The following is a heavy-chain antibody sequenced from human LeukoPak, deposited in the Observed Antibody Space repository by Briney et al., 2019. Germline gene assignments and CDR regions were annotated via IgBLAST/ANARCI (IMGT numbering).Heavy chain of an antibody. D-gene: IGHD6-13*01. V-gene: IGHV4-31*03. J-gene: IGHJ4*02. CDR3: ARNRRYSSSWSFDY. CDR2: IYYSGST. Sequence: PSETLSLTCSVSGGSISSSSYYWGWIRQPPGKGLEWIGYIYYSGSTYYNPSLKSRVTISVDTSKNQFSLKLSSVTAADTAVYYCARNRRYSSSWSFDYWGQGTLVTVSS. CDR1: GGSISSSSYY.